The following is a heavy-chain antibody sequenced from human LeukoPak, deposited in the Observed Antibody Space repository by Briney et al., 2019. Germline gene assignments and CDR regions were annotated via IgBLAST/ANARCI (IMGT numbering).Heavy chain of an antibody. V-gene: IGHV3-33*06. CDR1: GFTFSSYG. CDR2: IWYDGSNK. J-gene: IGHJ4*02. CDR3: AKAPPDYYYDSSGYYYHFFDY. Sequence: PGGSLRLSCAASGFTFSSYGMHWVRQAPGNGLEWVAVIWYDGSNKYYADSVKGRFTISRDNSKNTLYLEMNSLRAEDTAVYYCAKAPPDYYYDSSGYYYHFFDYWGQGTLVTVSS. D-gene: IGHD3-22*01.